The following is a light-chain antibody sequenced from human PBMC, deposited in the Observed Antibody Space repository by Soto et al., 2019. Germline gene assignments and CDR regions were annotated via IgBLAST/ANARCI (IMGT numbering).Light chain of an antibody. CDR3: SSYTTSSTL. V-gene: IGLV2-14*03. J-gene: IGLJ2*01. Sequence: QSALTQPASVSGSPGQSITISCTGTSSDIGGNKYVSCYQQHQDKAPKLMIYDVTNRPSGVSNRFSGSKSGNTASLTISGLQAEDEADYYCSSYTTSSTLFGGGTKLTVL. CDR2: DVT. CDR1: SSDIGGNKY.